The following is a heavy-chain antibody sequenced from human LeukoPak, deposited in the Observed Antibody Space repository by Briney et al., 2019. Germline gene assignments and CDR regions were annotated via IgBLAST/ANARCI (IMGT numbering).Heavy chain of an antibody. CDR1: GFTFSSYA. V-gene: IGHV3-64*01. Sequence: GGSLRLSCAASGFTFSSYAIHWVRQAPGEGLEYVSAISTDGSRTYYANSVKGRFAISRDNSKNTLYLQMGSLRAEDTAVYYCARPNDYYDSSGYLNWFDPWGQGTLVTVSS. D-gene: IGHD3-22*01. J-gene: IGHJ5*02. CDR3: ARPNDYYDSSGYLNWFDP. CDR2: ISTDGSRT.